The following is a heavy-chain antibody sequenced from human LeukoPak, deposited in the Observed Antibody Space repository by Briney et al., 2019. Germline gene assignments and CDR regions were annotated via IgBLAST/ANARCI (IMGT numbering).Heavy chain of an antibody. D-gene: IGHD6-13*01. CDR3: ARPAGTQTFYFDY. J-gene: IGHJ4*02. Sequence: GGSLRLSCAASGFTFSSYAMHWVRQAPGKGLEWVAVISYDGSNKYYADSVKGRFIISRDNSKNTLYLQMNSLRAEDTAVYYCARPAGTQTFYFDYWGQGTLVTVSS. CDR2: ISYDGSNK. CDR1: GFTFSSYA. V-gene: IGHV3-30*04.